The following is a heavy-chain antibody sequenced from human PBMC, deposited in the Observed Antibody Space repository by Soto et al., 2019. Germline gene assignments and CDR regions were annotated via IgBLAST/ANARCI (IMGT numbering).Heavy chain of an antibody. CDR2: IYYSGST. CDR3: ARRYGGNFDY. J-gene: IGHJ4*02. Sequence: PSETLSLTCTVSGGSINSYYWSWIRQPPGKGLEWIGYIYYSGSTNYNPSLKSRVTISVDTSKNQFSLKLRSVTGADTAVYYCARRYGGNFDYWGQGTLVTGS. D-gene: IGHD1-26*01. V-gene: IGHV4-59*01. CDR1: GGSINSYY.